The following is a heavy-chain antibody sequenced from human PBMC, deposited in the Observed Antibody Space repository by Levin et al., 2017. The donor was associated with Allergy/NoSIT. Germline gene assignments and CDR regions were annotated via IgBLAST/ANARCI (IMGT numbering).Heavy chain of an antibody. Sequence: GESLKISCKGSGYSFAHYWIGWVRQMPGKGLEWMGIIYPGDSETNYSPSFQGQVTISADKSISTAYLQWSSLKASDTAMYYCARPPDSSLPDYWGQGTLVTVSS. CDR1: GYSFAHYW. V-gene: IGHV5-51*01. D-gene: IGHD6-19*01. CDR2: IYPGDSET. CDR3: ARPPDSSLPDY. J-gene: IGHJ4*02.